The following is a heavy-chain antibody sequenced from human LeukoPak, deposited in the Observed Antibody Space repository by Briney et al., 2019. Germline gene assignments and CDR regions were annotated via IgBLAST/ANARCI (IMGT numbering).Heavy chain of an antibody. CDR1: GGSISSYY. CDR2: IYYSGST. J-gene: IGHJ4*02. D-gene: IGHD6-6*01. Sequence: PSETLFLTCTVSGGSISSYYWSWIRQPPGKGLEWIGYIYYSGSTNYNPSLKSRVTISVDTSKNQFSLKLSSVTAADTAVYYCARSSIAARPYFDYWGQGTQVTVSS. V-gene: IGHV4-59*01. CDR3: ARSSIAARPYFDY.